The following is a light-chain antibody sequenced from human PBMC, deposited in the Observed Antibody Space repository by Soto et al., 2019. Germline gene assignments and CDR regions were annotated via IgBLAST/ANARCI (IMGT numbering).Light chain of an antibody. Sequence: ENVLTQSPGTLSLSPGERATLSCRSSQSISSSYLAWYQQKPGQTPRLLIYHASSRATGIPDRFSGSGSGTDFTITISRLEPEDFAVYYCQQYGDSLLTFGGGTKVEIK. CDR3: QQYGDSLLT. CDR1: QSISSSY. J-gene: IGKJ4*01. CDR2: HAS. V-gene: IGKV3-20*01.